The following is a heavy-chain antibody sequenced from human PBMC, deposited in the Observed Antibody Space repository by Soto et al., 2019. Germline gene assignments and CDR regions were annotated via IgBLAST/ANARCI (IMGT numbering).Heavy chain of an antibody. CDR3: ARVRPNNWNDEGGIDY. D-gene: IGHD1-1*01. CDR1: GYTFTSYG. V-gene: IGHV1-18*01. CDR2: ISAYNGNT. J-gene: IGHJ4*02. Sequence: QVQLMQSGAEVKKPGASVKVSCKASGYTFTSYGISWVRQAPGQGLEWMGWISAYNGNTNYAQKLQGRVTMTTDTSTSTAYMELRSLRSDDTAVYYCARVRPNNWNDEGGIDYWGQGTLVTVSS.